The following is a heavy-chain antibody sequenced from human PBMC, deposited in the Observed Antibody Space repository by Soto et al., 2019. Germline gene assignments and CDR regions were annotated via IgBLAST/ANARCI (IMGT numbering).Heavy chain of an antibody. CDR1: GFTFSDYY. D-gene: IGHD3-10*01. CDR3: ARDHYGPGWFDP. CDR2: ISSSSSYT. J-gene: IGHJ5*02. V-gene: IGHV3-11*05. Sequence: GGSLRLSCAASGFTFSDYYMSWIRQAPGKGLEWVSYISSSSSYTNYADSVKGRFTISRDNAKNSLYLQMNSLRAEDTAVYYCARDHYGPGWFDPWGQGTLVTVSS.